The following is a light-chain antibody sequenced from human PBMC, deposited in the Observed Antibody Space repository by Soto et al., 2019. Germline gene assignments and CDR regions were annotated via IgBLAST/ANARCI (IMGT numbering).Light chain of an antibody. J-gene: IGLJ1*01. Sequence: QSVLTQPASVSGSPGQSITISCTGTSSDVGGHNSVSWYQQHPGKAPKLMIYNVSNRPSGVSNRFSGSKSGNTASLTISGLLAEDEADYYCTSYTSSSTYVFGDGTKVTVL. CDR1: SSDVGGHNS. CDR3: TSYTSSSTYV. CDR2: NVS. V-gene: IGLV2-14*01.